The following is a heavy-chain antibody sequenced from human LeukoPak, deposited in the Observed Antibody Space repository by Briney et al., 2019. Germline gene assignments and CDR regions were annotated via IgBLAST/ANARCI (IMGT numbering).Heavy chain of an antibody. CDR3: ARGKGRITMVRGVNPYYYYYMDV. CDR2: INPSSGRT. Sequence: GASVKVSCKASGYTFTGYYMHWVRQAPGQGLEWMGWINPSSGRTNYAQNFQDRVAMTTDTSTSTAYMELRSLRSDDTAVYYCARGKGRITMVRGVNPYYYYYMDVWGKGTTVTVSS. CDR1: GYTFTGYY. D-gene: IGHD3-10*01. V-gene: IGHV1-2*02. J-gene: IGHJ6*03.